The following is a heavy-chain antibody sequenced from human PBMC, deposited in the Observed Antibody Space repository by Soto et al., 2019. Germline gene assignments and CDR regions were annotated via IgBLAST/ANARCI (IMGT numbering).Heavy chain of an antibody. D-gene: IGHD2-15*01. CDR1: GDSVSSNSAA. CDR2: TYYRSKWYN. Sequence: PSQTLSLTCAISGDSVSSNSAAWNWIRQSPSRGLEWLGRTYYRSKWYNDYAVSVKSRITINPDTSKNQFSLQLNSVTPEDTAVYYCARSPGYCSGGNCYYYCYYGMDVWGQGTTVTVSS. CDR3: ARSPGYCSGGNCYYYCYYGMDV. V-gene: IGHV6-1*01. J-gene: IGHJ6*02.